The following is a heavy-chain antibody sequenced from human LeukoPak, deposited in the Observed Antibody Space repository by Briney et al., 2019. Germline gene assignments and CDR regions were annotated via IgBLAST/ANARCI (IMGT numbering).Heavy chain of an antibody. J-gene: IGHJ4*02. Sequence: GGSLRLSCAASGFTFSSYSMNWVRQAPGKGLEWVSYISSSSSTIYYADSVKGRFTISRDNAKNSLYLQMNSLRAEDTAVYYRARDYDYGDHFGHYWGQGTLVTVSS. CDR3: ARDYDYGDHFGHY. CDR1: GFTFSSYS. CDR2: ISSSSSTI. V-gene: IGHV3-48*01. D-gene: IGHD4-17*01.